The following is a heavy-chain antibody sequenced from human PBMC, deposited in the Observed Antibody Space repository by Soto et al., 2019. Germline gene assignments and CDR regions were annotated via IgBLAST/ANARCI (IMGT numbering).Heavy chain of an antibody. D-gene: IGHD3-22*01. V-gene: IGHV4-31*03. Sequence: QVQLQEAGPGLVKPSQTLSLTCTFSRGAINIGAYYWSWIRQHPGKGLEWIGYISHSGSTYYTPSLRSRLTISVDTSKHQFSLNLTSVTAADTAIYYFGAGDGYFIRYWGQGTLVTVSS. CDR3: GAGDGYFIRY. CDR1: RGAINIGAYY. CDR2: ISHSGST. J-gene: IGHJ4*02.